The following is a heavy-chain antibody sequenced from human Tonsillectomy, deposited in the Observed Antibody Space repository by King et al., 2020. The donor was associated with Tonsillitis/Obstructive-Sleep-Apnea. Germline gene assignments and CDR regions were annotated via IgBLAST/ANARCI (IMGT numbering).Heavy chain of an antibody. J-gene: IGHJ5*02. V-gene: IGHV3-15*01. Sequence: VQLVESGGGLAKPGESLRLSCAASGFTFSNAWMSWVRQAPGKGLEWFGRIKSKIDGGTIDYAVPVKGRFTISRDDSKNTLYLQMNSLKSEDTAVYYCTTDRWFDPWGQGTLVTVSS. CDR3: TTDRWFDP. CDR1: GFTFSNAW. CDR2: IKSKIDGGTI.